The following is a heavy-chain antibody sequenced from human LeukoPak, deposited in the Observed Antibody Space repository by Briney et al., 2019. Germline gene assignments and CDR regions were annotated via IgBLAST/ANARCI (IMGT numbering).Heavy chain of an antibody. Sequence: GGSLRLSCAASGFTFSSYAMSWVRQAPGKGLEWVSAISGSGGSTYYADSVKGRFTISRDNSKNTLYLQMNSLRAEDTAVYYCAKLAGYYDSSGYLFDYWGQRTLVTVSS. CDR2: ISGSGGST. J-gene: IGHJ4*02. CDR1: GFTFSSYA. D-gene: IGHD3-22*01. V-gene: IGHV3-23*01. CDR3: AKLAGYYDSSGYLFDY.